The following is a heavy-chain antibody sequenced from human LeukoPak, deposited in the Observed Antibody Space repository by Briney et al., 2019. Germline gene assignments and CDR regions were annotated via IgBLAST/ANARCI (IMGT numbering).Heavy chain of an antibody. CDR3: VSRDWFDP. V-gene: IGHV3-74*01. CDR2: INSDGTST. Sequence: AGGSLRLSCAASGFTFSNYWMNWVRQAPGKGLMWVSRINSDGTSTNYADSVKGRFTISRDNVKNTLYLQMNSLRAEDTAVYYCVSRDWFDPWGLGTLVTVSS. CDR1: GFTFSNYW. J-gene: IGHJ5*02.